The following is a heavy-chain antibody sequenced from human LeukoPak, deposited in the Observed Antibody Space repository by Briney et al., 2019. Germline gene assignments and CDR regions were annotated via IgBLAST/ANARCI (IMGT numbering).Heavy chain of an antibody. CDR3: ASPQTRRDGYDGRYYFDY. Sequence: PGGSLRLSCAASGFIFSTYSMSWVRQAPGKGLEWVSVIYSGGSTYYADSVKGRFTISRDNSKNTLYLQMNSLRAEDTAVYYCASPQTRRDGYDGRYYFDYWGQGTLVTVSS. D-gene: IGHD5-24*01. CDR1: GFIFSTYS. V-gene: IGHV3-66*01. J-gene: IGHJ4*02. CDR2: IYSGGST.